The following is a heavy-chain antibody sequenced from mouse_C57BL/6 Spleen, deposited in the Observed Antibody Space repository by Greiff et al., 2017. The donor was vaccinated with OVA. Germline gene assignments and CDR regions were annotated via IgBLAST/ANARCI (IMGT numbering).Heavy chain of an antibody. J-gene: IGHJ4*01. CDR2: ISYDGSN. Sequence: EVKLMESGPGLVKPSQSLSLTCSVTGYSITSGYYWNWIRQFPGNKLEWMGYISYDGSNNYNPSLKNRISITRDTSKNQFFLKLNSVTTEDTATYYCARFYDGYSYYAMDYWGQGTSVTVSS. D-gene: IGHD2-3*01. CDR1: GYSITSGYY. CDR3: ARFYDGYSYYAMDY. V-gene: IGHV3-6*01.